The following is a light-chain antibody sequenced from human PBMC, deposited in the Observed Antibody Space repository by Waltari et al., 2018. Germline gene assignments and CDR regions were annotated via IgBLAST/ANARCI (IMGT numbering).Light chain of an antibody. CDR2: GAS. J-gene: IGKJ1*01. V-gene: IGKV3-20*01. Sequence: EIVLTQSPGTMSLSPGDIAILSCRASHTINSNHLAWYQQKPGQAPRLLIHGASSRAIGIPDRFFGSGSGTDFTLTISRLEPEDSGVYYCQQYSASTGTFGQGTKVEIK. CDR3: QQYSASTGT. CDR1: HTINSNH.